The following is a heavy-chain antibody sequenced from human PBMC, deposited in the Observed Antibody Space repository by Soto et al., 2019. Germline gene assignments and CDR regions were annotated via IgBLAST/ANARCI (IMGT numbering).Heavy chain of an antibody. CDR1: GFTFSSYG. CDR3: ARSGDYDFWSGYYTPTLGGYFDY. Sequence: GGSLRLSCAASGFTFSSYGMHWVRQAPGKGLEWVAVIWYDGSNKYYADSVKGRFTISRDNSKNTLYLQMNSLRAEDTAVYYCARSGDYDFWSGYYTPTLGGYFDYWGQGTLVTVSS. D-gene: IGHD3-3*01. J-gene: IGHJ4*02. V-gene: IGHV3-33*01. CDR2: IWYDGSNK.